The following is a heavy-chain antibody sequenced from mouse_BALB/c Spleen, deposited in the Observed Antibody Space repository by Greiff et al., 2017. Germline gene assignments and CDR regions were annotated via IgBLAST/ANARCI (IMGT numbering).Heavy chain of an antibody. D-gene: IGHD2-12*01. Sequence: EVQLQQSGGGLVQPGGSLKLSCAASGFDFSRYWMSWVRQAPGKGLEWIGEINPDSSTINYTPSLKDKFIISRDNAKNTLYLQMSKVRSEDTALYYCARPYYNQGFDYWGQGTTLTVSS. J-gene: IGHJ2*01. V-gene: IGHV4-1*02. CDR3: ARPYYNQGFDY. CDR1: GFDFSRYW. CDR2: INPDSSTI.